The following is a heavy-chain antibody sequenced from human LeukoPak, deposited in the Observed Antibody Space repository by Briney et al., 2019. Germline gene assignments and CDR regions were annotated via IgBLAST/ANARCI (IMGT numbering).Heavy chain of an antibody. CDR2: IYYSGST. Sequence: SETLSLTCTVSGGSVSSSSYYWGWIRQPPGKGLEWIGSIYYSGSTYYNPSLKSRVTISVDTSKNQFSLKLSSVTAADTAVYYCARRTVGIDEYFQHWGQGTLVTVSS. D-gene: IGHD6-13*01. CDR3: ARRTVGIDEYFQH. CDR1: GGSVSSSSYY. V-gene: IGHV4-39*01. J-gene: IGHJ1*01.